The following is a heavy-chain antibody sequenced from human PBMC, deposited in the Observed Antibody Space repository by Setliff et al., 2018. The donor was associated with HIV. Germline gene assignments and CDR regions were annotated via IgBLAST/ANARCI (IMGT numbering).Heavy chain of an antibody. D-gene: IGHD3-10*01. CDR1: GASISGHY. CDR3: ARVSYYGSFYYNYYMDV. J-gene: IGHJ6*03. V-gene: IGHV4-59*11. Sequence: KPSETLSLTCTVSGASISGHYWTWIRQPPGKGLEWIGYVYYNGITNYNPSLKSRVTISLDTSNSQFSLKLSSLTAADTAVYYCARVSYYGSFYYNYYMDVWGKGTTVTVS. CDR2: VYYNGIT.